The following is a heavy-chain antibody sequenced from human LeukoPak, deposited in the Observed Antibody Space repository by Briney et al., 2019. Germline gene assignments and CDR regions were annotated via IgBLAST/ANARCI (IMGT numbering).Heavy chain of an antibody. Sequence: GGSLRLSCAASGFTFSGSAMYWVRQASGKGLEWVGRIRSKANSYATAYAASVKGRFTISRDDLKNTAYLQMNSLRAEDTAVYYCARDDGSGKNYYYGMDVWGQGTTVTVSS. D-gene: IGHD3-10*01. J-gene: IGHJ6*02. CDR2: IRSKANSYAT. CDR3: ARDDGSGKNYYYGMDV. CDR1: GFTFSGSA. V-gene: IGHV3-73*01.